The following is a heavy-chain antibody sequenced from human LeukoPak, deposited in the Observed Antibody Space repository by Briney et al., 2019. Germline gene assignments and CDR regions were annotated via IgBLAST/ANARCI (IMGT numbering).Heavy chain of an antibody. D-gene: IGHD6-19*01. CDR2: INHSGST. Sequence: SETLSLTCAVYGGSFSGYYWSWIRQPPGKGLEWIGEINHSGSTTYNPSLKSRVTISVDTSNNQYPLKLSSVTAADTAVYYCARATTRWLAKYYFDYWVQGTLVTVSS. J-gene: IGHJ4*02. CDR3: ARATTRWLAKYYFDY. V-gene: IGHV4-34*01. CDR1: GGSFSGYY.